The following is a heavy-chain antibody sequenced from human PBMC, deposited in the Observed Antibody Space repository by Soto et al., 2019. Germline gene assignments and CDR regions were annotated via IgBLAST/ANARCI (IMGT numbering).Heavy chain of an antibody. CDR3: ARSKRSSGYYNWFDP. Sequence: ASVKVSCKASGYTFTSYGISWVRQAPGQGLEWMGWISAYNGNTNYAQKLQGGVTMTTDTSTSTAYMELRSLRSDDTAVYYCARSKRSSGYYNWFDPWGQGTLVTVSS. J-gene: IGHJ5*02. CDR1: GYTFTSYG. D-gene: IGHD3-22*01. V-gene: IGHV1-18*01. CDR2: ISAYNGNT.